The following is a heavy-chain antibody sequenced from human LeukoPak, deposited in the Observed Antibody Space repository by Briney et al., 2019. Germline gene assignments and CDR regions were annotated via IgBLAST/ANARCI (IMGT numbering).Heavy chain of an antibody. J-gene: IGHJ4*02. V-gene: IGHV4-4*07. CDR3: ARGGSSGYYYG. Sequence: SETLSLTCTVSGGSISSYYWSWIRQPAGKGLEWIGRLYTSGSTDYNPSLKSRVTMSVDTSKNQFSLKLTSMTAADTAVYYCARGGSSGYYYGWGQGTLVTVSS. CDR2: LYTSGST. CDR1: GGSISSYY. D-gene: IGHD3-22*01.